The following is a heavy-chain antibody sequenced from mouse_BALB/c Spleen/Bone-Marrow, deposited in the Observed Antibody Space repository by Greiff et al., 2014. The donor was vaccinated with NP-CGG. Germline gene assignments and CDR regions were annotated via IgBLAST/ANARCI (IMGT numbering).Heavy chain of an antibody. CDR1: GYAFTNYL. CDR2: INPGSGGT. V-gene: IGHV1-54*01. Sequence: LQESGDELVRPGTSVKVSCKASGYAFTNYLIEWVKQRPGQGLEWIGVINPGSGGTNYNEKFKGKATLTADKSSSTAYMQLSSLTSDDSAVYFCARRITTARAMDYWGQGTSVTVSS. CDR3: ARRITTARAMDY. D-gene: IGHD1-2*01. J-gene: IGHJ4*01.